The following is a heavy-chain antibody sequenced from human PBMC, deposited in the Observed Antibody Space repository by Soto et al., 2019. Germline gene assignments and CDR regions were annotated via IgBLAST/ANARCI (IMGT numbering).Heavy chain of an antibody. Sequence: QVQLVESGGGVVQPGRSLRLSCAASGFTFSSYGMHWVRQAPGKGLEWVAVISYDGSNKYYADSVKGRFTISRDNSKNTPYLQMNSLRAEDTAVYYCAKDLEMATITMGYWGQGTLVTVSS. CDR3: AKDLEMATITMGY. D-gene: IGHD3-10*01. CDR2: ISYDGSNK. CDR1: GFTFSSYG. J-gene: IGHJ4*02. V-gene: IGHV3-30*18.